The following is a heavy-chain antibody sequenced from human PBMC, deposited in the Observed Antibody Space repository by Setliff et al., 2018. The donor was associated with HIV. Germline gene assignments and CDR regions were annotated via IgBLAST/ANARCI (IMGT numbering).Heavy chain of an antibody. Sequence: ASVKVSCKASGYTFTSYAMHWVRQAPGQRLEWMGWINAGNGNTKYSRKFQGRVTITRDTSASTAYMELGSLRSEDTAVYYCAREGKFRYYYYMDVWGKGTTVTVSS. CDR1: GYTFTSYA. D-gene: IGHD3-10*01. CDR2: INAGNGNT. V-gene: IGHV1-3*01. CDR3: AREGKFRYYYYMDV. J-gene: IGHJ6*03.